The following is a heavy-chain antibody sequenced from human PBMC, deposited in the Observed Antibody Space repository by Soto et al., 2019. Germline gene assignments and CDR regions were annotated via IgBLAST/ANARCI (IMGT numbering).Heavy chain of an antibody. CDR2: IYLSGAT. D-gene: IGHD3-10*01. J-gene: IGHJ6*02. CDR1: GGSISSSGNW. CDR3: ARFDAEFYYYGLDV. V-gene: IGHV4-4*02. Sequence: SEILSLTCAVSGGSISSSGNWWSWVRQPPGKGLEWIGEIYLSGATNYNPSLKSRVSMSIDKSKNHFSLTMTSVTAADTAVYYCARFDAEFYYYGLDVWGQGTTVTVSS.